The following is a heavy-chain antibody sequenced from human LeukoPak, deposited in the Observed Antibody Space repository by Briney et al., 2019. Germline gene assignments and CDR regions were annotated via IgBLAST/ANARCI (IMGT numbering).Heavy chain of an antibody. Sequence: PGGSLRLSCAAPGFTFSDYYMSWIRQAPGKGQEWVSYISSSGSTIYYADSLKGRFTISRDNAKNSLYLQMNSLRAEDTAVYYCARGGLRSNSWFDPWGQGTLVTVSS. CDR2: ISSSGSTI. V-gene: IGHV3-11*04. D-gene: IGHD4-17*01. CDR3: ARGGLRSNSWFDP. CDR1: GFTFSDYY. J-gene: IGHJ5*02.